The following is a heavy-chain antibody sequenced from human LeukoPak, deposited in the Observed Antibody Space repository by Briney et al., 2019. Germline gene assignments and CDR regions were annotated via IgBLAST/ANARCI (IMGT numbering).Heavy chain of an antibody. CDR1: GGSISSGSHY. CDR2: VYSSGST. V-gene: IGHV4-61*02. CDR3: ARLGRFGALLPYYYYMDV. J-gene: IGHJ6*03. D-gene: IGHD3-10*01. Sequence: SETLSLTCTVSGGSISSGSHYWTWIRQPAGRGLEYIGRVYSSGSTDSNPSLRSRLTMSVDTSKNQLSLKLTSVTAADTAVYYCARLGRFGALLPYYYYMDVWGKGTTVTVSS.